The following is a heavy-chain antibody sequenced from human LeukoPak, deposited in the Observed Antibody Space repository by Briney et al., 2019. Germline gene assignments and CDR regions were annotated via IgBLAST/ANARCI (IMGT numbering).Heavy chain of an antibody. CDR2: ISSDGTST. CDR1: GFTFSGSS. Sequence: GWCLRLSCSASGFTFSGSSMHWVRRAPGKGLVWVSRISSDGTSTNYADSVKGRFIISRDNAKNTLYLQMNSLRAEDTAVYFCARVRSSSWFDYWGQGTLVAVSS. CDR3: ARVRSSSWFDY. D-gene: IGHD6-13*01. J-gene: IGHJ4*02. V-gene: IGHV3-74*01.